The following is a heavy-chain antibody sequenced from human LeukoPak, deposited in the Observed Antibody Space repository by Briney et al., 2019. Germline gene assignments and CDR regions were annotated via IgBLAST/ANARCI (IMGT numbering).Heavy chain of an antibody. CDR3: TRRRGGSSLFDY. CDR1: GITLSNYG. CDR2: IYYSGST. Sequence: GSLRLSCAVSGITLSNYGMSWVRQAPGKGLEWIRNIYYSGSTYYNPSLKSRVTISVDTSKNQFSLNLNSVTAADTAVYYCTRRRGGSSLFDYWGQGTLVTVSS. V-gene: IGHV4-39*01. J-gene: IGHJ4*02. D-gene: IGHD6-13*01.